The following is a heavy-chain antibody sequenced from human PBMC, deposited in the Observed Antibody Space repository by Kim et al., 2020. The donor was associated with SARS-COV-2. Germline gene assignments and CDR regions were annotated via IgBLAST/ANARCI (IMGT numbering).Heavy chain of an antibody. CDR1: GFTFSSYV. Sequence: GGSLRLSCAASGFTFSSYVMHWVRQAPGKGLEWVAGIWYDGSNKYYADSVKGRFTISRDNSKNTLYLQMNSLRAEDTAVYYCARDYYDSSGYSNWFDPWGQGTLVTVSS. J-gene: IGHJ5*02. CDR2: IWYDGSNK. V-gene: IGHV3-33*01. CDR3: ARDYYDSSGYSNWFDP. D-gene: IGHD3-22*01.